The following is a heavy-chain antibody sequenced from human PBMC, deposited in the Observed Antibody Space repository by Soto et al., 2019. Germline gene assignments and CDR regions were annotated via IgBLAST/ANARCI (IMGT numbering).Heavy chain of an antibody. D-gene: IGHD2-2*01. J-gene: IGHJ4*02. CDR1: GFSISNFG. Sequence: GGSLRLSCSASGFSISNFGMFWVRQAPGRGLEWISFISRSHSDIYYADSVKGRFTISRDNTRNSLYLQMNSLRDEDTALYYCVRYCSTTLCNGVATRTFDYWGQGTLVTVSS. V-gene: IGHV3-48*03. CDR2: ISRSHSDI. CDR3: VRYCSTTLCNGVATRTFDY.